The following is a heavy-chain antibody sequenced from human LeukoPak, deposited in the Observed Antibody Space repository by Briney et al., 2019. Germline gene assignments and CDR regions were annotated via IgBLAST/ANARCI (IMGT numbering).Heavy chain of an antibody. CDR2: IWYDGSNK. J-gene: IGHJ6*03. V-gene: IGHV3-33*01. D-gene: IGHD4-17*01. CDR1: GFTFSSYG. CDR3: ARGPHDYGYYYAYMDV. Sequence: PGGSLRLSCAASGFTFSSYGMHWVRQAPGKGLEWVAVIWYDGSNKYYADSVKGRFTISRDNSKNTLYLQMNRLRAENTAGYYCARGPHDYGYYYAYMDVWGKGTTVTVSS.